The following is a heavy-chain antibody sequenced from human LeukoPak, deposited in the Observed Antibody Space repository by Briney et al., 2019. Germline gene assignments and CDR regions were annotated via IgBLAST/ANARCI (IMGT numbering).Heavy chain of an antibody. CDR1: NYTFTDYG. J-gene: IGHJ4*02. CDR3: ARARGSSGYYHPFDY. D-gene: IGHD3-22*01. V-gene: IGHV1-18*01. Sequence: ASVRVSCKASNYTFTDYGINWVRQAPGQGLEWVGWVSAFNGHTFYAQKFQGRITMTTDTSTSTAHMELRSLTSDDTAVYYCARARGSSGYYHPFDYWGQGTLVTVSS. CDR2: VSAFNGHT.